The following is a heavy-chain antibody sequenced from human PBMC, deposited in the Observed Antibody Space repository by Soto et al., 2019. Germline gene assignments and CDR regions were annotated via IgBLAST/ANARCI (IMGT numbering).Heavy chain of an antibody. Sequence: SETLSLTCAVSGGSISSCGYSWSWIRQPPGKGLEWIGYIYHSGSTYYNPSLKSRVTISVDRSKNQFSLKLSSVTAADTAVYYCARETLYYYDSSGYPGAFDIWGQGTMVTVSS. D-gene: IGHD3-22*01. CDR2: IYHSGST. V-gene: IGHV4-30-2*01. CDR1: GGSISSCGYS. CDR3: ARETLYYYDSSGYPGAFDI. J-gene: IGHJ3*02.